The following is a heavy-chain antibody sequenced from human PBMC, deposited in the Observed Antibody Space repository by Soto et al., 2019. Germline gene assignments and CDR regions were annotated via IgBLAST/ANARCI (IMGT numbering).Heavy chain of an antibody. V-gene: IGHV3-74*01. CDR3: ATAEVDY. Sequence: GGSLRLSCAVAGYTFGNHWMHWVRQAPGKGLEWVSRMNSDGSIINYADSVKGRSTVSRDNAKNTLYLQMNSLRVEDTAVYYCATAEVDYWGPGTPVTVSS. CDR2: MNSDGSII. J-gene: IGHJ4*02. CDR1: GYTFGNHW.